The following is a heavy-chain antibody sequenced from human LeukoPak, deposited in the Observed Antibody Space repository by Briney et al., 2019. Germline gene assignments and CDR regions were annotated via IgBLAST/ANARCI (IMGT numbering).Heavy chain of an antibody. CDR3: ARFSNAHGVKFDY. Sequence: SQTLSLTCTVSGGSISSGDFYWSWVRQHPEKGLEWIGYIYYSGTAYYNPSLKSRVTMSVDTSKNQFSLKLDSVTAADTAVYYCARFSNAHGVKFDYWGQGTLVTVSS. CDR2: IYYSGTA. CDR1: GGSISSGDFY. D-gene: IGHD2-8*01. J-gene: IGHJ4*02. V-gene: IGHV4-31*03.